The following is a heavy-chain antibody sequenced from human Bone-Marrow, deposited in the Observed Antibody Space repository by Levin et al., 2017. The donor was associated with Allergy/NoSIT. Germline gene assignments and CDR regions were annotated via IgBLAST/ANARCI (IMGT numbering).Heavy chain of an antibody. Sequence: SQTLSLTCAVYGGSFSGYYWSWIRQPPGKGLEWIGEINHSGSTNYNPSLKSRVTISVDTSKNQFSLKLSSVTAADTAVYYCARVASSGPGDYWGQGTLVTVSS. J-gene: IGHJ4*02. V-gene: IGHV4-34*01. CDR3: ARVASSGPGDY. CDR1: GGSFSGYY. CDR2: INHSGST. D-gene: IGHD6-19*01.